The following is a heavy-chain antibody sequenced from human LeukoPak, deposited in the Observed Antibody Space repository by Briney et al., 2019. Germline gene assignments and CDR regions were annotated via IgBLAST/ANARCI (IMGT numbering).Heavy chain of an antibody. J-gene: IGHJ4*02. Sequence: GGSLRLSCAASGFTFSSYGMHWVRQAPGKGLEWVAVIWYDGSNKYYADSVKGRFTISRDNSKNTLYLQMDSLRAEDTAVYYCARDAGYCSGGSCYPGQFDYWGQGTLVTVSS. D-gene: IGHD2-15*01. CDR2: IWYDGSNK. CDR3: ARDAGYCSGGSCYPGQFDY. V-gene: IGHV3-33*01. CDR1: GFTFSSYG.